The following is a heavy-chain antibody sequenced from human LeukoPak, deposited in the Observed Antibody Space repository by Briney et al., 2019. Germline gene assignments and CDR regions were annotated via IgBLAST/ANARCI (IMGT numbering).Heavy chain of an antibody. CDR3: ATGGIAAAPPEY. CDR1: GYPFTTYD. D-gene: IGHD6-25*01. Sequence: ASVKVSCKASGYPFTTYDINWVRQATGQGLEWMGWMDPNNENTGFAQKFQGRVTITRNTSISTAYIELSSLTSEDTAVYYCATGGIAAAPPEYWGQGTLVTVSS. V-gene: IGHV1-8*03. J-gene: IGHJ4*02. CDR2: MDPNNENT.